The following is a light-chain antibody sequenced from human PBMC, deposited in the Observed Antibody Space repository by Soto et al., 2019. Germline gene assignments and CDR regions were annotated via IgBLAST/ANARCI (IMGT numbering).Light chain of an antibody. CDR3: AAWDDSLNGLV. V-gene: IGLV1-44*01. Sequence: QSVLTQPPSASGTPGQRVTVSCSASSSNIGSNTVNWYQQLPGTAPKLLMYTNDQRPSGVPDRFSGSKSATSASLTISGLQSEDEADYYCAAWDDSLNGLVFGGGTKLTVL. J-gene: IGLJ2*01. CDR1: SSNIGSNT. CDR2: TND.